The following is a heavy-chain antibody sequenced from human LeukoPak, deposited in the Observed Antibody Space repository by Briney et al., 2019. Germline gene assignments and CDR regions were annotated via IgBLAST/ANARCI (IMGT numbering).Heavy chain of an antibody. CDR2: ISTDGSRT. D-gene: IGHD3-22*01. CDR3: AREYYYDSSGYSGFDF. Sequence: GGSLRLSCAASGFTFSSYWMSWVRQAPGKGLVWVSHISTDGSRTSYADSVKGRFSISRDNAKNTLYLQMDSLRVEDTAVYYCAREYYYDSSGYSGFDFWGQGTLVTVSS. V-gene: IGHV3-74*01. CDR1: GFTFSSYW. J-gene: IGHJ4*02.